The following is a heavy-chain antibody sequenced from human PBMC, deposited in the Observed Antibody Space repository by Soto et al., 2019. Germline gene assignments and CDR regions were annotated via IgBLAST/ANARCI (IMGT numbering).Heavy chain of an antibody. V-gene: IGHV4-39*02. J-gene: IGHJ4*02. CDR3: ARDSPQLELRSWYFDY. CDR2: ISHDGHA. CDR1: GDSISDTRYY. Sequence: SETLSLTCSVLGDSISDTRYYWGWIRQSPEKGLEWIGSISHDGHAYYNPSLKSRVTLFADTSRNQFSLKMKSVTVADTAVYYCARDSPQLELRSWYFDYWGQGTLVTVSS. D-gene: IGHD1-7*01.